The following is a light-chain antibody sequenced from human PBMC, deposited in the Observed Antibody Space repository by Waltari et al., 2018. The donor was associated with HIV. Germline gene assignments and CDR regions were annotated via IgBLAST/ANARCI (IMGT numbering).Light chain of an antibody. CDR2: DTS. CDR3: QQRSAWPLT. V-gene: IGKV3-11*01. CDR1: HDISSH. J-gene: IGKJ3*01. Sequence: EIVLTQSPATLSLSPGERATLSCRPSHDISSHLAWFQQKPGQAPRLLIYDTSNRATGIPSRFSGSGSGTDFTLTISSLEPEDFAVYHCQQRSAWPLTFGPGTKVDIK.